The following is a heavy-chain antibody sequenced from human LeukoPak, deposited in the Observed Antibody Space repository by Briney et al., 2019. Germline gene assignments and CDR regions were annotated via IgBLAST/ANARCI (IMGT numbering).Heavy chain of an antibody. Sequence: ASVKVSCKASGGTFSSYAISWVRQAPGQGLEWMGGIIPIFGTANYAQKFQGRVTMTEDTSTDTAYMELSSLRSEDTAVYYCATDPYCSSTSCYNTAWGQGTLVTVSS. CDR3: ATDPYCSSTSCYNTA. D-gene: IGHD2-2*02. J-gene: IGHJ5*02. CDR2: IIPIFGTA. CDR1: GGTFSSYA. V-gene: IGHV1-69*06.